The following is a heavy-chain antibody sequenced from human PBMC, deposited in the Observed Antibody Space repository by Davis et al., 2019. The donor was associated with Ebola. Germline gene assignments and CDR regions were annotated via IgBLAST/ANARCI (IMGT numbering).Heavy chain of an antibody. CDR1: GFTVSSNY. J-gene: IGHJ2*01. V-gene: IGHV3-23*01. Sequence: GESLKISCAASGFTVSSNYMSWVRQAPGKRLEWVSAISGSGGNTYYADSVKGRFTISRDNSKNTLYLQMNSLRAEDTAVYYCAKFVGFYWYFDLWGRGTLVTVSS. CDR2: ISGSGGNT. CDR3: AKFVGFYWYFDL.